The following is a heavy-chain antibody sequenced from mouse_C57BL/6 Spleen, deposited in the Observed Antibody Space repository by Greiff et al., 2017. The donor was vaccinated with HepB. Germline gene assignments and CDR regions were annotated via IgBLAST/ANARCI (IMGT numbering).Heavy chain of an antibody. J-gene: IGHJ2*01. Sequence: EVQLQQSGPELVKPGASVKISCKASGYTFTDYYMNWVKQSHGKSLEWIGDINPNNGGTSYNQKFKGKATLTVDKSSSTAYMEFRSLTSEDSAVYYCASSTGTFDYWGQGTTLTVSS. CDR3: ASSTGTFDY. V-gene: IGHV1-26*01. CDR2: INPNNGGT. CDR1: GYTFTDYY. D-gene: IGHD4-1*02.